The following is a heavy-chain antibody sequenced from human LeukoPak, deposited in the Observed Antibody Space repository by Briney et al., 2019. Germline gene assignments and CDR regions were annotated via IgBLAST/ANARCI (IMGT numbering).Heavy chain of an antibody. CDR2: IYYSGST. D-gene: IGHD3-10*01. CDR3: ARGSLAAAGSTPNWFDP. Sequence: SETLSLTCTVSGGSISSYYWSWIRQPPGKGLEWIGYIYYSGSTNYNPSLKSRVTISVDTSKNQFSLKLSSVTAADTAVYYRARGSLAAAGSTPNWFDPWGQGTLVTVSS. V-gene: IGHV4-59*01. J-gene: IGHJ5*02. CDR1: GGSISSYY.